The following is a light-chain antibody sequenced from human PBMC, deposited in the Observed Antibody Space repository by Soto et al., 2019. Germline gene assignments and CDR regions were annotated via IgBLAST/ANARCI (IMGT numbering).Light chain of an antibody. CDR1: DLRSNS. CDR2: DDR. V-gene: IGLV3-21*02. CDR3: QVWDDSNGQQGV. J-gene: IGLJ1*01. Sequence: SYALTQPPSVSVAPGQTARITCGGNDLRSNSVLWYKQKPGQAPALVLYDDRYRPSGIPERFSGSKSGNTATLTISRVEAGDEADYFCQVWDDSNGQQGVFGTGTKVTVL.